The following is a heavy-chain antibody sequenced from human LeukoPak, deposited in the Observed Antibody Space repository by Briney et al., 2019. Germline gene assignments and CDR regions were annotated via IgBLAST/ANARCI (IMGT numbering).Heavy chain of an antibody. CDR3: ARDRAAMAY. D-gene: IGHD5-18*01. J-gene: IGHJ4*02. CDR1: GFTFSSYA. V-gene: IGHV3-30-3*01. CDR2: ISYDGSNK. Sequence: GSLRLSCAASGFTFSSYAMHWVRQAPGKGLEWVAVISYDGSNKYYADSVKGRFTISRDNSKNTLYLRMNSLRAEDTAVYYCARDRAAMAYWGQGTLVTVSS.